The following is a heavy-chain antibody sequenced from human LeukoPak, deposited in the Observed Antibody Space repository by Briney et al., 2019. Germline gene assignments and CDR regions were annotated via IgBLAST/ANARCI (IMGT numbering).Heavy chain of an antibody. CDR2: ISSGTSTI. CDR1: GFTFSSSA. D-gene: IGHD4-23*01. V-gene: IGHV3-48*04. CDR3: ARDVTYYGGDWFDP. J-gene: IGHJ5*02. Sequence: GGSLRLSCAASGFTFSSSAMNWVRQAPGKGLEWVSYISSGTSTIYYADSVRGRFTISRDNAKNSLYLQMNSLRAEDTAVYYCARDVTYYGGDWFDPWGQGTLVTVSS.